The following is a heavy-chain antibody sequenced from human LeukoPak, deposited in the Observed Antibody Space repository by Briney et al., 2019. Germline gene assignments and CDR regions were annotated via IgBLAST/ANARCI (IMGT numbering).Heavy chain of an antibody. CDR2: IYGGGTT. Sequence: GGSLRLSCAASGFTVSSDYMSWVRQAPGKGLEWVSVIYGGGTTYYADSGRGRFTISRDNYKNTLYLQMNSLRAEDTAVYYCARASLVLHWGQGTLVTVSS. V-gene: IGHV3-66*01. J-gene: IGHJ4*02. D-gene: IGHD3-9*01. CDR1: GFTVSSDY. CDR3: ARASLVLH.